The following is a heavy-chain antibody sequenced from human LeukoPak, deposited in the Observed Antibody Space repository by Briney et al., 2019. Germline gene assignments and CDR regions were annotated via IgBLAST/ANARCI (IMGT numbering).Heavy chain of an antibody. CDR2: INHGGST. J-gene: IGHJ4*02. CDR3: ARRRLPKGLRFDY. V-gene: IGHV4-34*01. D-gene: IGHD2-15*01. Sequence: SETLSLTCAVYGGSFSGYYWSWIRQPPGKGLEWIGEINHGGSTNYNPSLKSRVTISVDTSKNQFSLKLSSVTAADTAVYHCARRRLPKGLRFDYWGQGTLVTVSS. CDR1: GGSFSGYY.